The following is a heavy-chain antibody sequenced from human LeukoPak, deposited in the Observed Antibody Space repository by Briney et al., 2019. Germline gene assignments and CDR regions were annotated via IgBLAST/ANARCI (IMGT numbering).Heavy chain of an antibody. D-gene: IGHD1-26*01. J-gene: IGHJ4*02. CDR2: MKHDGSEK. Sequence: GGSLRLSCAASGFTLSNYLMNWVRQAPGKGLEWVANMKHDGSEKSYVDSVKGRFTISRDDAKNSLYLQMNSLRAEDTALYYCARSPYSGSYGPFDYWGQGTLVTVSS. CDR1: GFTLSNYL. CDR3: ARSPYSGSYGPFDY. V-gene: IGHV3-7*04.